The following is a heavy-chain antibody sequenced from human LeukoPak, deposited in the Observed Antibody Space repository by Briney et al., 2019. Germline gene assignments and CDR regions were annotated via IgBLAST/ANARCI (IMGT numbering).Heavy chain of an antibody. Sequence: GGSLRLSCAASGFTFSDYYMSWIRQAPGKGLEWVSYISSSGSTIYYADSVKGRFTISRDNAKNSLYLQMNSLRAEDTAVYYCATSFSSSLLHFDYWGQGTLVTVSS. CDR2: ISSSGSTI. J-gene: IGHJ4*02. V-gene: IGHV3-11*04. CDR1: GFTFSDYY. CDR3: ATSFSSSLLHFDY. D-gene: IGHD6-6*01.